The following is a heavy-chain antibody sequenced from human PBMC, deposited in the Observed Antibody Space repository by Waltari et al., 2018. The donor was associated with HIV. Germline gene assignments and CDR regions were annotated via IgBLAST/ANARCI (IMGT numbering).Heavy chain of an antibody. CDR2: IKSKTDGGTT. J-gene: IGHJ4*02. CDR1: GFTFNNAW. Sequence: EVQLVESGGGLVKPGGSLRLSCAASGFTFNNAWMSWVRQAPGKGLEWVGSIKSKTDGGTTDYAAPVKGRFTISRDDSKNTLYLQMKSLKTEDTAVYYCTTDTLSNTLTFDYWGQGTLVTVSS. D-gene: IGHD3-16*01. CDR3: TTDTLSNTLTFDY. V-gene: IGHV3-15*01.